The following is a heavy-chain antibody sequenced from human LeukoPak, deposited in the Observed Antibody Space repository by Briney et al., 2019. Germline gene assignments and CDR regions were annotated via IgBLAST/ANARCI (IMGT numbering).Heavy chain of an antibody. Sequence: PSETLSLTCTVSGVSIGSYYWSWIRQPPGKGLEWIGYSFYSGSTTYNPSLKSRVTISVDTSKNQFSLKLTSVTAADTAVYYCARGRGGSLNDYWGQGTLVTVSS. CDR1: GVSIGSYY. CDR3: ARGRGGSLNDY. CDR2: SFYSGST. V-gene: IGHV4-59*01. J-gene: IGHJ4*02. D-gene: IGHD2-15*01.